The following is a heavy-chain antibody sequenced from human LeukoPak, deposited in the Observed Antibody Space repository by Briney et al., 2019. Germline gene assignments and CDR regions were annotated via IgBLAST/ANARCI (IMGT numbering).Heavy chain of an antibody. Sequence: ASVKVSCKASGYTFTSYDINLVRQATGQGLEWMGWMNPKSGNTGYAQKFQGRVTMTRNTSISAAYMELSSLGSEDTAVYYCARSPSKYCSGGSCYYDYWGQGTLVTVSS. CDR2: MNPKSGNT. V-gene: IGHV1-8*01. J-gene: IGHJ4*02. D-gene: IGHD2-15*01. CDR3: ARSPSKYCSGGSCYYDY. CDR1: GYTFTSYD.